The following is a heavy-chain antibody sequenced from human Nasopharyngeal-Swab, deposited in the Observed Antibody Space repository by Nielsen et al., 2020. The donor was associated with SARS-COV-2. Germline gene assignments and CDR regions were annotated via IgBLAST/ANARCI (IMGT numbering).Heavy chain of an antibody. Sequence: WIRQPPGKGLEWVSDISGSGGSTYYADSVKGRFTISRDNSKNTLYLQMNSLRAEDTAVYYCAKRKHQTRAVAGTGEALDYWGQGTLVTVSS. CDR2: ISGSGGST. D-gene: IGHD6-19*01. J-gene: IGHJ4*02. CDR3: AKRKHQTRAVAGTGEALDY. V-gene: IGHV3-23*01.